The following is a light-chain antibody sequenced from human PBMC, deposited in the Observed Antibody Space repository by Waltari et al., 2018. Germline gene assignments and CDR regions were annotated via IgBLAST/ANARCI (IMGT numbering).Light chain of an antibody. CDR1: TSDIGAYDL. CDR2: EVK. J-gene: IGLJ2*01. Sequence: HSALTQPASVSGSPGQSISISCAGTTSDIGAYDLVSWYQKYPGKAPKLIIYEVKNRPSDISPRFSAAKSGDTASLTISSLQSEDEAECYCASYVNSFALVFGGGTKVSVL. V-gene: IGLV2-14*01. CDR3: ASYVNSFALV.